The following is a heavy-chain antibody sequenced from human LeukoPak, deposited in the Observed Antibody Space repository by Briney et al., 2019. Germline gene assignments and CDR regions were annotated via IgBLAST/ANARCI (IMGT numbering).Heavy chain of an antibody. Sequence: SETLSLTCAVYGGSFSGYYWSWIRQPPGKGLEWIGEINHSGSTNYNPSLESRVTISVDTSKNQFSLKLSSVTAADTAVYYCARGSPRGYGSGSYVRSWFDPWGQGTLVTVSS. CDR1: GGSFSGYY. V-gene: IGHV4-34*01. J-gene: IGHJ5*02. CDR2: INHSGST. CDR3: ARGSPRGYGSGSYVRSWFDP. D-gene: IGHD3-10*01.